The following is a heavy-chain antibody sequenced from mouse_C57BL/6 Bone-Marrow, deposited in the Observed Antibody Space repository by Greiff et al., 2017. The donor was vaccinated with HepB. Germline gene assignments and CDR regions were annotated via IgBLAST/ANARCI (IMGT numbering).Heavy chain of an antibody. CDR3: ARHGLLFWYFDV. J-gene: IGHJ1*03. Sequence: DVKLVESGGGLVQPGGSLKLSCAASGFTFSDYGMAWVRQAPRKGPEWVAFISNLAYSIYYADTVTGRFTISRENAKNTLYLEMSSLRSEDTAMYYCARHGLLFWYFDVWGTGTTVTVSS. CDR2: ISNLAYSI. D-gene: IGHD2-1*01. CDR1: GFTFSDYG. V-gene: IGHV5-15*01.